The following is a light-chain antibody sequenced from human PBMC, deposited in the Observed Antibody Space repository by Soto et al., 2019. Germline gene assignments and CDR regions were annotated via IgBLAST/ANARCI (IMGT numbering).Light chain of an antibody. CDR3: QSYDTSLSAVV. J-gene: IGLJ2*01. V-gene: IGLV1-40*01. Sequence: QAVVTQPPSVSGAPGQGVTISCTGSSSSIGAGYDVHWYQHPLGTAPKLLIYGNNNRPSGVPDRFSGSKSGTSASLAITGLQAEDEADYYCQSYDTSLSAVVFGGGTKLTVL. CDR1: SSSIGAGYD. CDR2: GNN.